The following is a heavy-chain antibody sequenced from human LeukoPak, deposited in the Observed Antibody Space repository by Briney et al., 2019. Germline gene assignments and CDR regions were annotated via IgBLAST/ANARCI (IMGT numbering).Heavy chain of an antibody. D-gene: IGHD6-13*01. J-gene: IGHJ4*02. CDR3: ARDPFGIAAAGISL. CDR1: GGSISSGDYY. CDR2: IYYSGST. Sequence: PSETLSITCTVSGGSISSGDYYWSWIRQPPGRGLEWIGYIYYSGSTYYNPSLKSRVTISVDTSKNQFSLKLSSVTAADTAVYYCARDPFGIAAAGISLWGQGTLVTVSS. V-gene: IGHV4-30-4*01.